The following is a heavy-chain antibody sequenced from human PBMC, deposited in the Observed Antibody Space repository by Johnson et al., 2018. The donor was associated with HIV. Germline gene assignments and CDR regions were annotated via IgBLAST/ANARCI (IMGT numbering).Heavy chain of an antibody. CDR1: GFTFSSYA. CDR3: ASGEDYGGNYGAFDI. D-gene: IGHD4-23*01. CDR2: ISSNGGST. J-gene: IGHJ3*02. V-gene: IGHV3-64*01. Sequence: VQVVESGGVMVEPGGSLRLSCAASGFTFSSYAMHWVRQAPGKGLEYVSAISSNGGSTYYANSVKGRFTISRDNSKNTLHLQMNSLRAEDTAVYYCASGEDYGGNYGAFDIWGQGTMVTVSS.